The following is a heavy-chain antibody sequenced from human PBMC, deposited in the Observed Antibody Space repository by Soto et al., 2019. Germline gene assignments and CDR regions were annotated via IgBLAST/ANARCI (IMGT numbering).Heavy chain of an antibody. CDR2: MNPNRGNT. Sequence: QVQLVQSGAEVKKPGASVKVSCKASGYTFTSYDINWVRQATGQGLEWMGWMNPNRGNTGYAQKFQGRVTMTRNTPISTAYMELSSLSSADTALYYCAIVCCSYYDFWGQGTPVTVSS. V-gene: IGHV1-8*01. CDR1: GYTFTSYD. D-gene: IGHD3-16*01. J-gene: IGHJ4*02. CDR3: AIVCCSYYDF.